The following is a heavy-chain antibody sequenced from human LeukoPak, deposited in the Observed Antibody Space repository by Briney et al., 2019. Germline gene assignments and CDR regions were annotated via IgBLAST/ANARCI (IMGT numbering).Heavy chain of an antibody. V-gene: IGHV3-20*04. J-gene: IGHJ4*02. CDR2: INWNGGST. D-gene: IGHD6-19*01. Sequence: GGSLRLSCAASGFIFEDYVMSWVRQRPGKGLEWVSGINWNGGSTDYADSVKGRFTISRDNSKNTLYLQMNSLRAEDTAVYYCAKEGGWSLLDYWGQGTLVTVSS. CDR3: AKEGGWSLLDY. CDR1: GFIFEDYV.